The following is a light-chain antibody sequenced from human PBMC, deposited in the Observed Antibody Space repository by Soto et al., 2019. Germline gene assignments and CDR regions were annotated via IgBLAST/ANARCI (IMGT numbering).Light chain of an antibody. J-gene: IGKJ1*01. CDR2: GAS. CDR3: QQYSNWPRT. CDR1: QSISSS. V-gene: IGKV3D-15*01. Sequence: EIVMTQSPATLSVSPGERATLSCRASQSISSSLAWFQQQPGQAPRLLIYGASTRAPGVPARFSGSGSETDFTLTISTLQSEDFTVYYCQQYSNWPRTFGQGTKLDIK.